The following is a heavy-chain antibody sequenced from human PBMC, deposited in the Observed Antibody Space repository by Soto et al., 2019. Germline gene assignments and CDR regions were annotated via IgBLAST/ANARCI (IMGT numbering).Heavy chain of an antibody. CDR2: ISEYGDS. V-gene: IGHV1-18*01. CDR1: GYIVTSFG. Sequence: QVQLVQSGAEVKKPGATVKVSCKASGYIVTSFGINWVRQAPGQGLEWMGCISEYGDSNYSEKLQDRVSLTTDTYTNIAYMELRSLGSDDTGVYYCARGGGAYDVWGQGTKITVSS. CDR3: ARGGGAYDV. J-gene: IGHJ3*01.